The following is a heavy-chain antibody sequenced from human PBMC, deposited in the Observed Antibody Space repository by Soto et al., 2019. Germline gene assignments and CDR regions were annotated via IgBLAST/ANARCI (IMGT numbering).Heavy chain of an antibody. CDR3: ARDVVVVTAIRGWSDS. Sequence: QVQLVQSGAEVKKPGSSVKVSCKATAGTFSSYAISWVRQAPGQGLEWMGGIIPMFGTPNYAQKFQGRVTITADESTSTAYMELSSLRSEDTAVYYCARDVVVVTAIRGWSDSWGQGTLVTVSS. CDR1: AGTFSSYA. J-gene: IGHJ5*01. CDR2: IIPMFGTP. V-gene: IGHV1-69*12. D-gene: IGHD2-21*02.